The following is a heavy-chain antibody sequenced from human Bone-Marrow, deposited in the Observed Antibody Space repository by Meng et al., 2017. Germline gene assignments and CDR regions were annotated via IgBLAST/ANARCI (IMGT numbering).Heavy chain of an antibody. D-gene: IGHD6-13*01. J-gene: IGHJ4*02. CDR2: IYYSGST. CDR3: GRNRRAYGAGTHDY. V-gene: IGHV4-39*07. Sequence: SETLSLTCTVSGGSISSSSYYWGWIRQPPGKGLEWIGSIYYSGSTYYNPSLKSRVTISVDTSKNQFSLELSSVTAADTAVYYCGRNRRAYGAGTHDYWGQGTLVT. CDR1: GGSISSSSYY.